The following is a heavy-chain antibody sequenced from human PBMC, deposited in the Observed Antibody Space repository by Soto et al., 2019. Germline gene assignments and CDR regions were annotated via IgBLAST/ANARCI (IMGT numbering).Heavy chain of an antibody. Sequence: QVQLQQWGAGLLKPSETLSLTCAVYGGSFSGYYWSWIRQPPGKGLEWIGEINHSGSTNYNPSLKSRVTISVGTSKNQFSLKLSSVTAADTAVYYCARRKDYDFWSGPPPPYYFDYWGQGTLVTVSS. CDR1: GGSFSGYY. J-gene: IGHJ4*02. CDR2: INHSGST. V-gene: IGHV4-34*01. CDR3: ARRKDYDFWSGPPPPYYFDY. D-gene: IGHD3-3*01.